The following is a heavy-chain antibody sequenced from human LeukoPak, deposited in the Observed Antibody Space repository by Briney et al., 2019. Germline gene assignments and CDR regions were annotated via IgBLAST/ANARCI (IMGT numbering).Heavy chain of an antibody. CDR1: GFTFSSYA. CDR2: ISGSGSGGST. J-gene: IGHJ4*02. V-gene: IGHV3-23*01. D-gene: IGHD5-24*01. CDR3: AKSGYNRFDY. Sequence: GGSLRLSCAASGFTFSSYAMSWVRQAPGKGLEWVSNISGSGSGGSTYYADSVKGRFTIPRDNSKDTLYLQMNSLRAEDTAVYYCAKSGYNRFDYWGQGTLVTVSS.